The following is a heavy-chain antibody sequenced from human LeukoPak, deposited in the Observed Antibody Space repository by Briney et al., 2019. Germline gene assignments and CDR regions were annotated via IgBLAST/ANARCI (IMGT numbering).Heavy chain of an antibody. CDR1: GGSISSYY. V-gene: IGHV4-59*01. CDR3: ARDRYSYGSQLDY. J-gene: IGHJ4*02. Sequence: SETLSLTCTVSGGSISSYYWSWIRQPPGKGLEWIGYIYYSGSTNYNPSLKSRVTISVDTSKNQFSLKLSSVTAADTAVYYCARDRYSYGSQLDYWGQGTLVTVSS. D-gene: IGHD5-18*01. CDR2: IYYSGST.